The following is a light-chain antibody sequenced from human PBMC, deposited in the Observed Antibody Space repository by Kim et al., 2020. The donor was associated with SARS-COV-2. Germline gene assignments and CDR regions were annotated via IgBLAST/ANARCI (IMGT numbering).Light chain of an antibody. CDR1: KLGDKY. CDR3: QAWDSSTVV. J-gene: IGLJ2*01. CDR2: HDM. Sequence: SVAPGQTASITCPGDKLGDKYACCYQQKPRQSPVLVIYHDMMRPSGIPERFSGSSSGHTATLTFIGTQPMDEADYYCQAWDSSTVVFGGGTQLTVL. V-gene: IGLV3-1*01.